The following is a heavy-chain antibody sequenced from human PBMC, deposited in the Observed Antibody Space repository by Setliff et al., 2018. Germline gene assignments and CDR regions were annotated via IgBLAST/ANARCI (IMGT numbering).Heavy chain of an antibody. J-gene: IGHJ6*02. CDR1: GFTFSSYE. CDR3: ARDGVSYGMDV. V-gene: IGHV3-21*01. Sequence: GGSLRLSCVASGFTFSSYEMNWVRQAPGKGLEWVSSISSRSTYIYYADSVRGRFTISRDNAKNSLYLQMNSLRAEDTAVYYCARDGVSYGMDVWGQGTTVTVSS. CDR2: ISSRSTYI.